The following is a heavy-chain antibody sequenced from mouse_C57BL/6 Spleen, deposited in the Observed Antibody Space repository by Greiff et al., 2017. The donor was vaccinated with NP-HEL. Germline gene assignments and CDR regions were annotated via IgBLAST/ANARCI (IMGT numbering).Heavy chain of an antibody. V-gene: IGHV5-4*01. J-gene: IGHJ1*03. Sequence: EVKVVESGGGLVKPGGSLKLSCAASGFTFSSYAMSWVRQTPEKRLEWVATISDGGSYTYYPDDVKGRFTISRDNAKNNLYLQMSHLKSEDTAMYYCAREAATVGYFDVWGTGTTVTVSS. CDR2: ISDGGSYT. D-gene: IGHD1-1*01. CDR1: GFTFSSYA. CDR3: AREAATVGYFDV.